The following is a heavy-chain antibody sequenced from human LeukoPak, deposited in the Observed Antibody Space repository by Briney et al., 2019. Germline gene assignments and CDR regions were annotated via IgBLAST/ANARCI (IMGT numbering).Heavy chain of an antibody. CDR3: AKDWGVVVPAAHGPTDY. CDR2: ISYDGSNK. J-gene: IGHJ4*02. V-gene: IGHV3-30*18. CDR1: GFTFGDFG. D-gene: IGHD2-2*01. Sequence: PGRSLRLSCAAAGFTFGDFGMHWVRQAPGKGLEWVAVISYDGSNKYYADSVKGRFTISRDNSKNTLYLQMNSLRAEDTAVYYCAKDWGVVVPAAHGPTDYWGQGTLVTVSS.